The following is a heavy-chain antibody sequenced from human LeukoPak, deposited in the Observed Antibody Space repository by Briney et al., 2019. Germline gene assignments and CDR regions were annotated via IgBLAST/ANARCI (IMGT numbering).Heavy chain of an antibody. CDR1: GGTFSTFP. J-gene: IGHJ4*02. CDR2: IIPIFGP. CDR3: ATGKDRSGYYYSLDY. V-gene: IGHV1-69*13. Sequence: SVKVSCKASGGTFSTFPISWVRQAPGQGLEWIGGIIPIFGPNYAQKFQGRATISADLATATAYMELSSLTSEDTSVYYCATGKDRSGYYYSLDYWGQGTLVAVSS. D-gene: IGHD3-22*01.